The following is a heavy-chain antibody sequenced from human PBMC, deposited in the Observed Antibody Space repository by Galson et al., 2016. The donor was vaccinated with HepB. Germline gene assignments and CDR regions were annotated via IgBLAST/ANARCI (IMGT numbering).Heavy chain of an antibody. CDR3: ARYSSASYRSIDY. CDR2: INAGNGNT. Sequence: SVKVSCKASGYTFTSYAMHWVRQAPGQRFEWMGWINAGNGNTQYPQKFQGRVTITRDTSASTAYMELSSLRSEDTAVYYCARYSSASYRSIDYWGQGTLVTVSS. V-gene: IGHV1-3*01. D-gene: IGHD6-19*01. J-gene: IGHJ4*02. CDR1: GYTFTSYA.